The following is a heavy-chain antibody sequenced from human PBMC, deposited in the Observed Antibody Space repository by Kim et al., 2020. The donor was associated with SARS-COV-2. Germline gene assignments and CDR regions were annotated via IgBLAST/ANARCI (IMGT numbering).Heavy chain of an antibody. V-gene: IGHV3-30*18. CDR3: AKDFYDFWSGYNYPTPES. CDR1: GFTFSNYV. Sequence: GGSLRLSCAVSGFTFSNYVMHWVRQAPGKALEWVSLISFDGSKKSHAHSVKGRFSISRDNSKNTVYLQLDSLRPEDTATYYCAKDFYDFWSGYNYPTPESWGQGTLVTVSS. J-gene: IGHJ5*02. D-gene: IGHD3-3*01. CDR2: ISFDGSKK.